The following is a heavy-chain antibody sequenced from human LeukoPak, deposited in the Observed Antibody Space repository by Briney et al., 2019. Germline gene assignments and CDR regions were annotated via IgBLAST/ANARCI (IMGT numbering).Heavy chain of an antibody. Sequence: ESLKISCKGSGYSFATYWIGWVRQMPGKGLEWVGIIYPGDSDTRYSPSFQGQVTISADKSISTAYLQWSSLKASDTAMYYCARHYYGGTYYFDYWGQGTLVTVSS. CDR2: IYPGDSDT. J-gene: IGHJ4*02. V-gene: IGHV5-51*01. CDR1: GYSFATYW. D-gene: IGHD4-23*01. CDR3: ARHYYGGTYYFDY.